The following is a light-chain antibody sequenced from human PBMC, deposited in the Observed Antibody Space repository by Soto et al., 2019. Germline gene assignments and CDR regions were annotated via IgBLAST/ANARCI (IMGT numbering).Light chain of an antibody. CDR3: AAWDDTLDEYV. Sequence: QSVLTQPRSASGTPGQRVTISCSGSAXNIGSKTVDWYQHLPGTAPKLLIHRTFQRPSGVPARFSGSKSDTSASLAISGLQSEDEADYYCAAWDDTLDEYVFGTGTKVTF. J-gene: IGLJ1*01. CDR1: AXNIGSKT. CDR2: RTF. V-gene: IGLV1-44*01.